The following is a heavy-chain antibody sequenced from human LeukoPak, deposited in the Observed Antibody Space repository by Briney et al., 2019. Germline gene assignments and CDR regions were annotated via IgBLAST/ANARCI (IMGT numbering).Heavy chain of an antibody. Sequence: PGSSLRLSWAASGCIYSHYGMQCVRQAPWKRLEGVAVIRTDGSKRIYAGSVEGRYTVSRDNCHNTLFKQMNSLRAEDTAMYYCARDAQRGFDYSNSLEYWGHGTLVTVSS. CDR2: IRTDGSKR. CDR3: ARDAQRGFDYSNSLEY. D-gene: IGHD4-11*01. V-gene: IGHV3-33*01. CDR1: GCIYSHYG. J-gene: IGHJ4*01.